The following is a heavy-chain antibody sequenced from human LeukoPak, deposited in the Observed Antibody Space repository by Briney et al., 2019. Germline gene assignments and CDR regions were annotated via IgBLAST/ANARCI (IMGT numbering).Heavy chain of an antibody. J-gene: IGHJ3*02. D-gene: IGHD5-18*01. Sequence: PSETLALTCTVSGASITNYYWSWVRQPPGEGLGGIGDIYYSGSTNYNPSLNSRVTISIDTSKNQFSLKLNSVTAADTAVYYCARDRGYLDGFDIWGQGTMVTVSS. V-gene: IGHV4-59*01. CDR2: IYYSGST. CDR1: GASITNYY. CDR3: ARDRGYLDGFDI.